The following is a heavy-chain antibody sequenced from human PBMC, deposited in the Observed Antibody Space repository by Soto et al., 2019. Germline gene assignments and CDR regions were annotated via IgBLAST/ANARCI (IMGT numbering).Heavy chain of an antibody. D-gene: IGHD2-15*01. Sequence: QVQLVQSGAEVKKPGASVKVSCKASGYTFTSYDINWVRQATGQGLEWMGWMNPNSGNTGYAQKFQGRVTMTRNTSISTAYMELGSLRCEDTAVYYCARGRYCSGGSCYFTSDYWGQGTLVTVSS. J-gene: IGHJ4*02. V-gene: IGHV1-8*01. CDR3: ARGRYCSGGSCYFTSDY. CDR2: MNPNSGNT. CDR1: GYTFTSYD.